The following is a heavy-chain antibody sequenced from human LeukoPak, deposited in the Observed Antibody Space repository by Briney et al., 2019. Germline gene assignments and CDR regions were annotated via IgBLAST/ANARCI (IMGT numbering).Heavy chain of an antibody. CDR2: IYPGDSDT. D-gene: IGHD3-22*01. V-gene: IGHV5-51*01. CDR3: ARHYYYDSSGYNNYYFDY. Sequence: GESLKISCKGSGYSFTSYWIGWVRQMPGKGLEWMGIIYPGDSDTRYSPSFQGQVTMSADKSISTAYLQWSSLKASDTAMYYCARHYYYDSSGYNNYYFDYWGQGTLVTVSS. CDR1: GYSFTSYW. J-gene: IGHJ4*02.